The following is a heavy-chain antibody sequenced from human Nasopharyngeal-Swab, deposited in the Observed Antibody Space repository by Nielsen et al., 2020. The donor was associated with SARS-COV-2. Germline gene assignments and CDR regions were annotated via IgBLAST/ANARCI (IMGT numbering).Heavy chain of an antibody. J-gene: IGHJ5*02. Sequence: SQTLSLTCAVYGGSFSGYYWSWIRQPPGKGLEWIGEINHSGSTNYNPSLKSRVTISVDTSKNRFSLKLSSVTAADTAVYYCARALGYSSAWGQGTLVTVSS. CDR3: ARALGYSSA. V-gene: IGHV4-34*01. D-gene: IGHD6-19*01. CDR2: INHSGST. CDR1: GGSFSGYY.